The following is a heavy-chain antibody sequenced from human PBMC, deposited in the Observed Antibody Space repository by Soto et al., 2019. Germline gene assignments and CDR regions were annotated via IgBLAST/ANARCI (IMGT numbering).Heavy chain of an antibody. D-gene: IGHD3-3*01. V-gene: IGHV1-3*01. CDR1: GYTFTSYA. Sequence: QVQLVQSGAEVKKPGASVKVSCKASGYTFTSYAMHWVRQAPGQRLEWMGWINAGNGNTKYSQKFQGRVTITSDTSASTAYMELSSLRSEDTAVYYCARGESFQLLAHYWGQGTLVTVSS. J-gene: IGHJ4*02. CDR3: ARGESFQLLAHY. CDR2: INAGNGNT.